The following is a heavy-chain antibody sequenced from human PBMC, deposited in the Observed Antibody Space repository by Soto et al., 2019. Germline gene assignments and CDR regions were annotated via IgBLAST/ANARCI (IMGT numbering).Heavy chain of an antibody. CDR1: GDSISSGDYY. CDR3: ARDLGGYSSGYRWDNWFDP. Sequence: ASETLSLTCTVSGDSISSGDYYWSWIRQPPGKGLEWIGYIYYSGRTYYNPSLKSRVTISVDTSKNQFSLRLSSVTAADTAVYYCARDLGGYSSGYRWDNWFDPWGQGTLVTVSS. V-gene: IGHV4-30-4*01. D-gene: IGHD6-19*01. CDR2: IYYSGRT. J-gene: IGHJ5*02.